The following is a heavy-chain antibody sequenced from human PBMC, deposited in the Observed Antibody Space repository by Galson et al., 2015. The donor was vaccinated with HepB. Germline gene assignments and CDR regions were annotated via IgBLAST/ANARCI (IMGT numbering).Heavy chain of an antibody. CDR2: IKQDGSEK. J-gene: IGHJ4*02. D-gene: IGHD4-17*01. CDR1: GFTFSSYW. Sequence: SLRLSCAASGFTFSSYWMSWVRQAPGKGLEWVANIKQDGSEKYYVDSVKGRFTISRDNAKNSLYLQMNSVRAEDTAVYYCARDGEFFYGDYQDYWGQGTLVTASS. V-gene: IGHV3-7*03. CDR3: ARDGEFFYGDYQDY.